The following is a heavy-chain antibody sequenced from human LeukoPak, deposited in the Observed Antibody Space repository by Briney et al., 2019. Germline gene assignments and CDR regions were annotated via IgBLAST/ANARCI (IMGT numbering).Heavy chain of an antibody. CDR1: GGSISSYY. J-gene: IGHJ4*02. Sequence: SETLSLTCTVSGGSISSYYWSWIRQPPGKGLEWIGYIYYSGSTNYNPSLKSRVTISVDTSKNQFSLKLSSVTATDTAVYYCARGRVTYYYDSSGYYLDYWGQGTLVTVSS. D-gene: IGHD3-22*01. CDR3: ARGRVTYYYDSSGYYLDY. V-gene: IGHV4-59*01. CDR2: IYYSGST.